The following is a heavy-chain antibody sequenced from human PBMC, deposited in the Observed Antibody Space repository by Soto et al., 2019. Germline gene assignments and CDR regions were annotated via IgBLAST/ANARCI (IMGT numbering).Heavy chain of an antibody. D-gene: IGHD3-10*01. CDR1: GASISRGGSS. CDR2: IYHNGIT. V-gene: IGHV4-30-2*01. Sequence: QLRLQESGPGLVKPSQTLSLTCAVSGASISRGGSSWSWIRQAPGTGLEWIGYIYHNGITNYNPSLKSRVTISVDKSQNQFSLSLNFVTAADTAVYYCARGLAVRGSYGLDVWGQGTTVTVSS. J-gene: IGHJ6*02. CDR3: ARGLAVRGSYGLDV.